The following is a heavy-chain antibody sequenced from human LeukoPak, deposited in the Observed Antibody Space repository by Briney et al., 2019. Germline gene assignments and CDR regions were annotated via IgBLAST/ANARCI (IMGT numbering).Heavy chain of an antibody. V-gene: IGHV3-13*01. Sequence: GGSLRLSCAASGFTFSGYDMHWVRLATGKGLEWVSAIGTAGDTYYPGSVKGRFTISRENAKNSLYLQMNSLRAGDTAVYYCVGAYGGNTHFDYWGQGTLVTVSS. J-gene: IGHJ4*02. D-gene: IGHD4-23*01. CDR1: GFTFSGYD. CDR3: VGAYGGNTHFDY. CDR2: IGTAGDT.